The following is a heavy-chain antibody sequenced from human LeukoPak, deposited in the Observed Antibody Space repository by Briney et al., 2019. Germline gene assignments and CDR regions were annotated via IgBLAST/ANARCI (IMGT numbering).Heavy chain of an antibody. Sequence: ASVKVSCKTSGYSFTSYYIHWVRQAPGQGLEWTGIINPSGGSTTYAQKFQGRLTMASDTSTSTVYMEPSSLRSEDTAMYYCARSSAYYNEADIWGQGTMVTVSS. V-gene: IGHV1-46*01. CDR2: INPSGGST. D-gene: IGHD1-26*01. CDR1: GYSFTSYY. J-gene: IGHJ3*02. CDR3: ARSSAYYNEADI.